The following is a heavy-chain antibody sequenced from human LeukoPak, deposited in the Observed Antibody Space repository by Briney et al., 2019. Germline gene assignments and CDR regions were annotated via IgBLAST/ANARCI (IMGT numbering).Heavy chain of an antibody. V-gene: IGHV1-46*01. CDR1: GYTFTSYY. J-gene: IGHJ4*02. CDR2: INPGGGSP. Sequence: ASVKVSCRASGYTFTSYYIHWGRQAPGQGREGMAVINPGGGSPNYAQKFQGRVTMTRDMSTSTVYMELSSLRSEDTAMYYCARTRPYVPFDSWGQGTPVTVSS. D-gene: IGHD3-10*02. CDR3: ARTRPYVPFDS.